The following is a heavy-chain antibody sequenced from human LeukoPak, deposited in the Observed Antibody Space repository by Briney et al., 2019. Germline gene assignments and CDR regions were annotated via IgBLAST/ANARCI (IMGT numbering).Heavy chain of an antibody. D-gene: IGHD1-1*01. V-gene: IGHV4-34*01. J-gene: IGHJ3*02. CDR3: ASSPGGTGAFDI. CDR2: INHSGST. Sequence: PSETLSLTCAVYGGSFSGYYWSWIRQPPGKGLEWIGEINHSGSTNYNPSLKSRVTISVGTSKNQFSLKLSSVTAADTAVYYCASSPGGTGAFDIWGQGTKVTVSS. CDR1: GGSFSGYY.